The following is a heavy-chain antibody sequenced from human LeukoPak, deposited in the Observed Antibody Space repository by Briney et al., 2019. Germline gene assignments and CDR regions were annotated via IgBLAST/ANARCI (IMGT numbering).Heavy chain of an antibody. Sequence: ASVKVSCKASGYTFTSYGISWVRRAPGQGLEWMGWISAYNGSTNYAQKLQGRVTMTTDTSTSTAYMELRSLRSDDTAVYYCARGLKRVVPAAMYYWGQGTLVTVSS. D-gene: IGHD2-2*01. CDR1: GYTFTSYG. CDR2: ISAYNGST. J-gene: IGHJ4*02. V-gene: IGHV1-18*01. CDR3: ARGLKRVVPAAMYY.